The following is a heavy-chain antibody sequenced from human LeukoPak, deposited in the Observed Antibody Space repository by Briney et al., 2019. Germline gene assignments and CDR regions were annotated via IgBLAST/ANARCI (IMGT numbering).Heavy chain of an antibody. V-gene: IGHV3-20*04. CDR2: INWNGGST. Sequence: GGSLRLSCAASGFTFDDYGMSWVRQAPGKGLEWVSGINWNGGSTGYADSVKGRFTIYRDNAKNSLYLQMNSLRAEDTALYYCARDPDSSGYPYYYYGMDVWGQGTTVTVSS. CDR1: GFTFDDYG. J-gene: IGHJ6*02. CDR3: ARDPDSSGYPYYYYGMDV. D-gene: IGHD3-22*01.